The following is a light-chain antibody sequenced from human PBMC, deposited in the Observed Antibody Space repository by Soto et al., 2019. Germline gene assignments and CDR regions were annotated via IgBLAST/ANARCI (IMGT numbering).Light chain of an antibody. CDR3: SSYTSSSRWV. V-gene: IGLV2-14*01. J-gene: IGLJ3*02. Sequence: QSALTQPASVSGSPGQSINISCSGTSSDVGGYNYVSWYQQHPGKAPKLMIYEVSNRPSGVSNRFSGSKSGNTASLTISGLQAEDEADYYCSSYTSSSRWVFGGGTKLTVL. CDR1: SSDVGGYNY. CDR2: EVS.